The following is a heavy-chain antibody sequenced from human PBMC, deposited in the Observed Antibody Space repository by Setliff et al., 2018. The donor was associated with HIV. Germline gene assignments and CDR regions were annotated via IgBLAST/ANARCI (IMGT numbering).Heavy chain of an antibody. CDR3: ARDQEHIIVVSATGNMPGYLHYHYLDV. J-gene: IGHJ6*03. D-gene: IGHD2-2*01. V-gene: IGHV3-21*01. Sequence: PGGSLRLSCAASGFTFSTSGMNWVRQAPGKGLEWVSSISSRGGSVYYADSVRGRFTISRDNANNLLYLQMNSLRAEDTAVYYCARDQEHIIVVSATGNMPGYLHYHYLDVWGKGTTVTVSS. CDR2: ISSRGGSV. CDR1: GFTFSTSG.